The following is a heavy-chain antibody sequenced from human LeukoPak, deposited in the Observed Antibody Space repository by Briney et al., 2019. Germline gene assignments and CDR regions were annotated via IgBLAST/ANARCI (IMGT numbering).Heavy chain of an antibody. V-gene: IGHV3-11*04. D-gene: IGHD3-16*01. CDR2: ISTTGYTI. Sequence: GGSLRLSCEASGLTFSDFYMSWIRQAPGQGLEWLSYISTTGYTIYYADSVKGRFTISRDNTQNSLFLQMDSLRVEDTAVYYCARDYASEYMDVWGKGTTVTVSS. CDR3: ARDYASEYMDV. J-gene: IGHJ6*03. CDR1: GLTFSDFY.